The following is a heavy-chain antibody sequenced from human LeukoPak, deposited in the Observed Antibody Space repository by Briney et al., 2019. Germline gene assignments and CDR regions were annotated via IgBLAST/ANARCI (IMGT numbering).Heavy chain of an antibody. Sequence: GASVKVSCKTSGYTFTNFGISWVRQAPGQGPEWMGWISGHNGNTKYAKNLQDRVKMTIDTSTTTAYMELRSLTSDDTGVYYCARDPVNRDAFDIWGQGTMVTVSS. J-gene: IGHJ3*02. D-gene: IGHD1-14*01. CDR3: ARDPVNRDAFDI. V-gene: IGHV1-18*01. CDR1: GYTFTNFG. CDR2: ISGHNGNT.